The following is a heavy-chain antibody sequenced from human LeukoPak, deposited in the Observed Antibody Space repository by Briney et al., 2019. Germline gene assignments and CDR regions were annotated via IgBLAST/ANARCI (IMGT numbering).Heavy chain of an antibody. CDR3: AKAGNSGWYAGY. Sequence: GRSLRLSCSGSGFPFHEYALHWVRTGPGEGLEWVSGINWNGGRTGYADSVKGRFNISRDNAKHSLYLQMNSLRAEDTAVYYCAKAGNSGWYAGYWGQGTLVTVP. CDR2: INWNGGRT. CDR1: GFPFHEYA. D-gene: IGHD6-19*01. V-gene: IGHV3-20*04. J-gene: IGHJ4*02.